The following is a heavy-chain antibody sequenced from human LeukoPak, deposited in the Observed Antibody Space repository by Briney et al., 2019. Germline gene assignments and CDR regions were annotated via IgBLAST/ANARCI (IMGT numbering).Heavy chain of an antibody. D-gene: IGHD2-21*02. V-gene: IGHV3-66*01. Sequence: GGSLRLSCAASGFTFSSHGMSWVRQAPGKGLEWVSVIYSGGSTYYADSVKGRFTISRDNSKNTLYLQMNSLRAEDTAVYYCARSLVCGGDCYPFDYWGQGTLVTVSS. CDR3: ARSLVCGGDCYPFDY. CDR2: IYSGGST. CDR1: GFTFSSHG. J-gene: IGHJ4*02.